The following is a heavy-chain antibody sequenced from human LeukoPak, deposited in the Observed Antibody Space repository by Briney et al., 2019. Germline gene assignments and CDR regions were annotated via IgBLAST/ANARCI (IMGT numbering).Heavy chain of an antibody. CDR1: GGSISSSNYY. V-gene: IGHV4-39*01. CDR3: ASRGYTYGTLD. D-gene: IGHD5-18*01. Sequence: PSETLSLTCTVSGGSISSSNYYWGWIRQPPGKGLEWIGSIYYSGSTYYNASLKSRVTISVDTSKKQFSLTLTSVTAPDTAVYYCASRGYTYGTLDWGQGTLVSVSS. J-gene: IGHJ4*02. CDR2: IYYSGST.